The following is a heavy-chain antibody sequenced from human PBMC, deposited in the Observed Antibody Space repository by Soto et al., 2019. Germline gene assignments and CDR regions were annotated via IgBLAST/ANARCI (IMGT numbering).Heavy chain of an antibody. D-gene: IGHD3-10*01. J-gene: IGHJ4*02. Sequence: GGSLRLSCAASGFTFSSYGMHWVRQAPGKGLEWMAVISYDGSNKYYADSVKGRFTISRDNSKNTLYLQMNSLRAEDTAMYYCAKGPQYGSGNYWGQGTLVTVSS. CDR1: GFTFSSYG. CDR3: AKGPQYGSGNY. V-gene: IGHV3-30*18. CDR2: ISYDGSNK.